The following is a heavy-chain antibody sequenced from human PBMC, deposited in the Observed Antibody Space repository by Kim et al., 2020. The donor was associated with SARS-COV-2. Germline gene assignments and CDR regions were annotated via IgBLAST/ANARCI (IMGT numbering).Heavy chain of an antibody. J-gene: IGHJ6*03. V-gene: IGHV4-34*01. CDR3: ARGTRQWLVRGPYYYYMDV. CDR2: INHSGST. D-gene: IGHD6-19*01. Sequence: SETLSLTCAVYGGSFSGYYWSWIRQPPGKGLEWIGEINHSGSTNYNQSVKSRVTISVDTSKNQFSLKLSSVTAADTAVYYCARGTRQWLVRGPYYYYMDV. CDR1: GGSFSGYY.